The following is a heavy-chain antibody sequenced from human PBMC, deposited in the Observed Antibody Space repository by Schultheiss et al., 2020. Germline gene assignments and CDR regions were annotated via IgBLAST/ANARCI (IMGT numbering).Heavy chain of an antibody. J-gene: IGHJ4*02. CDR3: ARVGSSWIYYFDY. Sequence: SQTLSLTCAVSGGSISSGGYSWSWIRQPPGKGLEWIGYIYYSGSTYYNPSLKSRVTISVDTSKNQFSLKLSSVTAADTAVYYCARVGSSWIYYFDYWGQGTLVTVSS. CDR2: IYYSGST. CDR1: GGSISSGGYS. V-gene: IGHV4-30-4*07. D-gene: IGHD6-13*01.